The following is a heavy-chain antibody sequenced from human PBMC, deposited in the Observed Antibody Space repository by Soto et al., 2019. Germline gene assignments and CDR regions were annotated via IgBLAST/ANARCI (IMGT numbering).Heavy chain of an antibody. J-gene: IGHJ5*02. CDR3: ARLRIATNNYKWFDP. V-gene: IGHV4-31*03. CDR2: IYVTGAV. D-gene: IGHD2-21*01. CDR1: GAALNSGNYY. Sequence: SETLSLTCSGSGAALNSGNYYWSWIRQVPGKGLEWIGHIYVTGAVDYNPSLRDRITISQDTSERQFSLNLRLVTAADTAVYYCARLRIATNNYKWFDPWGQGTLVTVSS.